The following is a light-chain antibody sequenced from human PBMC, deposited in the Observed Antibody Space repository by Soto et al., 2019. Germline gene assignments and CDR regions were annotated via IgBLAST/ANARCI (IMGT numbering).Light chain of an antibody. CDR3: QQYNDWPRT. CDR1: QSVNSN. V-gene: IGKV3-15*01. Sequence: EIVMTQSPATLSVSPGERATLSCRASQSVNSNLAWYQQKPGQALRILIYGASTRATAIPARFSGSGSGTEFTLTISSLQSEDFAVYYCQQYNDWPRTFGGGTKVEIK. J-gene: IGKJ4*01. CDR2: GAS.